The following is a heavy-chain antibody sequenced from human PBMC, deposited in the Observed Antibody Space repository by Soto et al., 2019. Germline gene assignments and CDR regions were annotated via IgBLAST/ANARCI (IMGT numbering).Heavy chain of an antibody. V-gene: IGHV3-48*02. J-gene: IGHJ6*04. CDR2: ISSSNRTI. Sequence: GGSLRLSCAASGFTFRSYSMNWVRQAPGKGLEWVSYISSSNRTINYADSVRGRFIISRDNAKNSLYLQMHSLRDEDKAVYYCAREGWPLLQTGMDVWGKGTTVTVSS. CDR1: GFTFRSYS. D-gene: IGHD2-15*01. CDR3: AREGWPLLQTGMDV.